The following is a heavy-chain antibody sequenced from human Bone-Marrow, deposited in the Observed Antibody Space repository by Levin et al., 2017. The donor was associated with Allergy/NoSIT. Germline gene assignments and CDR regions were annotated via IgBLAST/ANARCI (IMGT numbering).Heavy chain of an antibody. J-gene: IGHJ3*01. Sequence: GESLKISCAVSGFTVSNNYMNWVRQAPGRGLDWVSLIYSTGVTHYADSVKGRFTISRDSSKNTLCLQMDSLRVEDTAVYYCARDGPAKPWAWGQGTMVTVSS. CDR3: ARDGPAKPWA. V-gene: IGHV3-53*01. D-gene: IGHD2-2*01. CDR2: IYSTGVT. CDR1: GFTVSNNY.